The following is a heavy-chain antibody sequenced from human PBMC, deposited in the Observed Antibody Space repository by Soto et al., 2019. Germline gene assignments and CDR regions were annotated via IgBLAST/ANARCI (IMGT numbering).Heavy chain of an antibody. CDR3: ARDRFIRDYGDYYYYGMDV. Sequence: ASVKVSCKASGGTFSSYAISWVRQAPGQGLEWMGGIIPIFGTANYAQKFQGRVTITADESTSTAYMELSSLRSEDTAVYYCARDRFIRDYGDYYYYGMDVWGQGTTVTVSS. CDR2: IIPIFGTA. J-gene: IGHJ6*02. V-gene: IGHV1-69*13. D-gene: IGHD4-17*01. CDR1: GGTFSSYA.